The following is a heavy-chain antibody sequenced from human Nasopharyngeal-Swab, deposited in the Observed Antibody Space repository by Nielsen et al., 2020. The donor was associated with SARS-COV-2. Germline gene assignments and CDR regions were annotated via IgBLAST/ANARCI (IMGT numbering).Heavy chain of an antibody. CDR3: ARGRSSGWYHYYFDY. CDR1: GGSISSYY. V-gene: IGHV4-34*01. J-gene: IGHJ4*02. D-gene: IGHD6-19*01. CDR2: ISHYGST. Sequence: GSLRLSCTVSGGSISSYYWSWIRQPPGKGLEWIGEISHYGSTNYNPSLKSRVTISVDTSKNQFSLKLSSLTAADTAVYYCARGRSSGWYHYYFDYWGQGTLVTVSS.